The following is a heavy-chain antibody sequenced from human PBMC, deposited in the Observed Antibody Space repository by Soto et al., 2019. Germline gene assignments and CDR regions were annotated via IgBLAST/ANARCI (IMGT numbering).Heavy chain of an antibody. D-gene: IGHD3-3*02. Sequence: QVQLVQSGAEVKKPGSSVTVSCKASGGTFGNSAISWVRQAPGQGLEWMGGIIPIVPTPDYAQKFQGRGTITADESTTTAYMELTSLRSEDTAVYYCARDKDRQQLGGNYYYGIDVWGQGTTVTVSS. CDR3: ARDKDRQQLGGNYYYGIDV. V-gene: IGHV1-69*12. CDR1: GGTFGNSA. J-gene: IGHJ6*02. CDR2: IIPIVPTP.